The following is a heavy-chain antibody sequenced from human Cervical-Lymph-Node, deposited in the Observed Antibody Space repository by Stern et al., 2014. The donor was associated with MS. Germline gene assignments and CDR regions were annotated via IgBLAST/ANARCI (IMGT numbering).Heavy chain of an antibody. CDR3: ARDRSGLGDY. CDR2: ISYVETDK. CDR1: GFTFSDYP. Sequence: QLVQSGGGVVQPGRSLRLSCAASGFTFSDYPMHWVRQTPGKGLEWVAVISYVETDKFYADSVKGLFTISRDNSKNTLYLQMNSLRSEDTAVYHCARDRSGLGDYWGQGTLVTVSS. J-gene: IGHJ4*02. V-gene: IGHV3-30*04. D-gene: IGHD3/OR15-3a*01.